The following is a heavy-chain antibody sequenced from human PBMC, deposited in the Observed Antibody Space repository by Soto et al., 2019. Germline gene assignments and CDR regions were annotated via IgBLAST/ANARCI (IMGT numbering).Heavy chain of an antibody. D-gene: IGHD3-3*01. Sequence: GVSLRLSFAASGFTFSSADMHWVRQAPDKGLEWVAVIWYDGSNKYYADSVKGRFTISRDNSKNTLYLQMNSLRAEDTAVYYCARDPLYYDFWSGYYEQYYGMDVWGQGTTVTVPS. J-gene: IGHJ6*02. CDR2: IWYDGSNK. CDR1: GFTFSSAD. CDR3: ARDPLYYDFWSGYYEQYYGMDV. V-gene: IGHV3-33*01.